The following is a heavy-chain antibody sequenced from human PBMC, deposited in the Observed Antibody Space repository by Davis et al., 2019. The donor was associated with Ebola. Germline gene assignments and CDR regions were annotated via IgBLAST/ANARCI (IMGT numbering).Heavy chain of an antibody. CDR2: IRYDGSNK. J-gene: IGHJ4*02. D-gene: IGHD6-19*01. V-gene: IGHV3-33*01. CDR1: GFTFSSYG. CDR3: ARVWGSGWPFDY. Sequence: SLIISCAASGFTFSSYGMHWVRQAPGHGLERVAAIRYDGSNKYYADSVKGRFTISRDNSKNTLYLQMNSLRAGDTAVYYCARVWGSGWPFDYWGQGTLVTVAS.